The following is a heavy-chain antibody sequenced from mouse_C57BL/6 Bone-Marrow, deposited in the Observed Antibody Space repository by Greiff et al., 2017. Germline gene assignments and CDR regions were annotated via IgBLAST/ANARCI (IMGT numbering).Heavy chain of an antibody. D-gene: IGHD2-4*01. V-gene: IGHV1-22*01. CDR2: INPNNGGT. Sequence: VQLQQSGPELVKPGASVKMSCKASGYTFTDYNMHWVKQSHGKSLEWIGYINPNNGGTSYNQKFKGKATLTVNKSSSTAYMELRSLTSEDSAVYYCESLYYDYPYDVWGTGTTVTVAS. CDR1: GYTFTDYN. CDR3: ESLYYDYPYDV. J-gene: IGHJ1*03.